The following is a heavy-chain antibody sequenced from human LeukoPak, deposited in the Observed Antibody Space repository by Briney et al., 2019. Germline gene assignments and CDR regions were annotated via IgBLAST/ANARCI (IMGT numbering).Heavy chain of an antibody. V-gene: IGHV3-7*04. CDR1: GFNFSSYW. J-gene: IGHJ3*02. D-gene: IGHD4-17*01. CDR2: IKQDGTEK. CDR3: ARPTTVTMVDAFNI. Sequence: PGGSLRLSCAVAGFNFSSYWMTWVRQAPGKGLEWVANIKQDGTEKYYLDSVKGRFTISRDNAKNSLYLQMNSLRAVDTAVYFCARPTTVTMVDAFNIWGLGTMVTVSS.